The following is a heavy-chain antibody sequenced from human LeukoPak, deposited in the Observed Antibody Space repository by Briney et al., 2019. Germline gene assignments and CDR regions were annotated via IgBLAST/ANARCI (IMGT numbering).Heavy chain of an antibody. CDR3: ARVATMVRGVIADWFDP. D-gene: IGHD3-10*01. V-gene: IGHV3-23*01. Sequence: GGSLRLSCAASGFTFSSYAMSWVRQAPGKGLEWVSAISGSGGSTYYADSVKGRFTISRDNSKNTLYLQMNSLRAEDTAVYYCARVATMVRGVIADWFDPWGQGTLVTVSS. J-gene: IGHJ5*02. CDR2: ISGSGGST. CDR1: GFTFSSYA.